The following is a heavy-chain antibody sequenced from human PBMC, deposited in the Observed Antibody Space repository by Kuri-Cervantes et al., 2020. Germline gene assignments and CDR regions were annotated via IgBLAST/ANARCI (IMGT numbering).Heavy chain of an antibody. CDR3: ARHSDRGGYMGGFDV. CDR1: GGSIGSSNHY. CDR2: IHHSGIT. V-gene: IGHV4-39*01. J-gene: IGHJ3*01. D-gene: IGHD5-18*01. Sequence: SETLSLTCTVSGGSIGSSNHYWGWIRQPPGKGLEWIGSIHHSGITYYNPSLKSRVTISVDTSKNHFSLKLSSVTAADTAVYYCARHSDRGGYMGGFDVWGQGTLVTVSS.